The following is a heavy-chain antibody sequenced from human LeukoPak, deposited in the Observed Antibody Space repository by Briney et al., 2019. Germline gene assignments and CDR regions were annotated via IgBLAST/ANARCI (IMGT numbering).Heavy chain of an antibody. CDR1: GFTFSSYA. D-gene: IGHD3-9*01. CDR2: ISDSGRTT. Sequence: PGGSLRLSCAASGFTFSSYAMNWVRQAPGKGLEWVSAISDSGRTTYYADSVKGRFTISRDNSKNTLYLQMHSLRAEDTAIYYCAKGVKSDYDILTGYFDFFDYWGQGTLVTVSS. V-gene: IGHV3-23*01. CDR3: AKGVKSDYDILTGYFDFFDY. J-gene: IGHJ4*02.